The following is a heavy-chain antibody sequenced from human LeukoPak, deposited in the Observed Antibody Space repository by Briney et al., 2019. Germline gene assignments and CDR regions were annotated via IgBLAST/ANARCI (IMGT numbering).Heavy chain of an antibody. Sequence: GGSLRLSCAASGFTFSSYAMSWVRQAPGKGLEWVSGITGGGGSTYYADSVKGRFTISRDNSENTLYLQMNSLRAEDTAVYDCAKGGRFEPFDCWGQGTLVTVSS. CDR3: AKGGRFEPFDC. D-gene: IGHD3-16*01. J-gene: IGHJ4*02. CDR1: GFTFSSYA. V-gene: IGHV3-23*01. CDR2: ITGGGGST.